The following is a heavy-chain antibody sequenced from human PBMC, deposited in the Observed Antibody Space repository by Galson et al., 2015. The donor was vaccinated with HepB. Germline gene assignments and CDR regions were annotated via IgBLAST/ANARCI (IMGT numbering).Heavy chain of an antibody. J-gene: IGHJ4*02. D-gene: IGHD3-10*02. CDR3: AKAGRAGPVYGADFDY. CDR1: GFTFSSYA. Sequence: SLRLSCAASGFTFSSYAMSWVRQAPGKGLEWVSAISGSGGSTYYADSVKGRFTISRDNSKNTLYLQMNSLRAEDTAVYYCAKAGRAGPVYGADFDYWGQGTLVTVSS. CDR2: ISGSGGST. V-gene: IGHV3-23*01.